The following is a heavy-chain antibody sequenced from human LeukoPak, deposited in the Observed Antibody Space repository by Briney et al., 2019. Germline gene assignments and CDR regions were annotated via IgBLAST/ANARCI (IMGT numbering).Heavy chain of an antibody. V-gene: IGHV3-9*01. D-gene: IGHD6-19*01. CDR3: AKDNRRHYTSGPNPDSLH. J-gene: IGHJ4*02. CDR1: GFTFSSYA. CDR2: ISWNSGSI. Sequence: GGSLRPSCAASGFTFSSYAMHWVRQPPGKGLEWVSGISWNSGSIDYADSVKGRFTISRDNAKNSLYLQMNSLRVEDTAFYYCAKDNRRHYTSGPNPDSLHWGQGALVTVSS.